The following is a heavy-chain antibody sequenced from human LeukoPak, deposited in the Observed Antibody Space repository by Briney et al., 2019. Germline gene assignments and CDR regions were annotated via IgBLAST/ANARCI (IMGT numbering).Heavy chain of an antibody. CDR3: ARDKGIAAILYYMDV. V-gene: IGHV1-2*02. Sequence: ASVKVSCKASGYTFPGYYMHWVRQAPGQGLEWMGWINPNSGGTNYAQKFQGRVTMTRDTSISTAYMELSRLRSDDTAVYCCARDKGIAAILYYMDVWGKGTTVTVSS. J-gene: IGHJ6*03. CDR1: GYTFPGYY. CDR2: INPNSGGT. D-gene: IGHD6-13*01.